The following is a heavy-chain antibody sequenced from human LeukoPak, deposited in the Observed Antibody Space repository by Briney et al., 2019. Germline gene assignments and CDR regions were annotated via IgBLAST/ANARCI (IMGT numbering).Heavy chain of an antibody. CDR2: IWYDGSNK. Sequence: PGRSLRDSCAASGFIFSNYGMHWVRQAPGKGLEWVAVIWYDGSNKYYADSVKGRFTISRDNSKNTVYLQMNSLRAEDTAVYSFARGPRNPDTFDIWGQGTMVTVSS. V-gene: IGHV3-33*01. CDR1: GFIFSNYG. CDR3: ARGPRNPDTFDI. J-gene: IGHJ3*02.